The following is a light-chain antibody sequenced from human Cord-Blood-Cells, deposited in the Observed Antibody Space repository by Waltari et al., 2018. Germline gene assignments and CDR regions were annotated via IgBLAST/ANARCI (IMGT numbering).Light chain of an antibody. V-gene: IGKV1-39*01. J-gene: IGKJ2*01. CDR1: QSISSY. Sequence: DIQMTQSPSSLSASVGDRVTITCRASQSISSYLNWYQQKPGNAPKLLIYASSSVQSGVPSRFSGSGSGTDFTLTISSLQPEDFATYYCQQSYSTPYTFGQGTKLEIK. CDR2: ASS. CDR3: QQSYSTPYT.